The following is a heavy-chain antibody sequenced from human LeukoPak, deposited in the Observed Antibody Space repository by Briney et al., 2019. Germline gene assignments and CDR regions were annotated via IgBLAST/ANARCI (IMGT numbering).Heavy chain of an antibody. CDR2: IIPIFGTA. CDR1: GGTFSSYA. Sequence: SVKVSXKASGGTFSSYAISWVRQAPGQGLEWMGRIIPIFGTANYAQKFQGRVTITTDESTSTAYMELSSLRSEDTAVYYSARTHCSSTSCYADYYYYYMDVWGKGTTVTVSS. CDR3: ARTHCSSTSCYADYYYYYMDV. J-gene: IGHJ6*03. D-gene: IGHD2-2*01. V-gene: IGHV1-69*05.